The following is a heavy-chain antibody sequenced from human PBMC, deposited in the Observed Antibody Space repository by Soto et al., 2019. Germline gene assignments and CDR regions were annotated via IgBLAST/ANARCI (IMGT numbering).Heavy chain of an antibody. J-gene: IGHJ3*02. CDR1: GYSISSGYY. CDR3: ARPSRDGYDAFDI. D-gene: IGHD5-12*01. V-gene: IGHV4-38-2*01. CDR2: IYHSGST. Sequence: SETLSLTSAVCGYSISSGYYWGWTRQPPGKGLEWIGSIYHSGSTYYNPSLKSRVTISVDTSKNQFSLKLSSVTAAHTAVYYCARPSRDGYDAFDIWGQGTMVTVSS.